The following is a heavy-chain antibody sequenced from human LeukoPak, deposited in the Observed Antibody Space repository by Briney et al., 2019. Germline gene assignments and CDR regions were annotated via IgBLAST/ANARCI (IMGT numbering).Heavy chain of an antibody. CDR1: GFTFDDYA. J-gene: IGHJ4*02. Sequence: GGSLTLSCAPSGFTFDDYAMHWVRQAPGKGLEGVSGVSRNRGRIGYADSVKGRFTISRDNAKDSLYLQMNIRSAEDPAWYYCSKAAVDTAMVIYFDSWGPGNLGTASS. D-gene: IGHD5-18*01. CDR3: SKAAVDTAMVIYFDS. V-gene: IGHV3-9*01. CDR2: VSRNRGRI.